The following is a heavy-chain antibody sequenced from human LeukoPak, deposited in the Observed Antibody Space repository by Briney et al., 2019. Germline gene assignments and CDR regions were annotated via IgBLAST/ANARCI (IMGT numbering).Heavy chain of an antibody. CDR2: MSGYNGNT. V-gene: IGHV1-18*01. Sequence: ASVKVSCKASGYTFTSYVISWVGQSPGQGLDGMGWMSGYNGNTNYEQKLEGRVTMTTDTSTSTASMELRRLKSDDTAVYYCASLKNYYDSSGYLVTDAFDIWGHGTMVTVSS. CDR3: ASLKNYYDSSGYLVTDAFDI. D-gene: IGHD3-22*01. J-gene: IGHJ3*02. CDR1: GYTFTSYV.